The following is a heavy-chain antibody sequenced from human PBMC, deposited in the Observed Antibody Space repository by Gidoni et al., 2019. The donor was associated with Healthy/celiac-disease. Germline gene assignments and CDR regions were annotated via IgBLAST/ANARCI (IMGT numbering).Heavy chain of an antibody. V-gene: IGHV4-61*02. CDR2: IYTSGST. CDR3: ARENGFGEFGIDY. Sequence: QVQLQESGPGLVKPSQTLSLTCTVSGGSISSGSYYWSWIRQPAGKGLEWIGRIYTSGSTNYNPSLKSRVTISVDTSKNQFSLKLSSVTAADTAVYYCARENGFGEFGIDYWGQGTLVTVSS. CDR1: GGSISSGSYY. J-gene: IGHJ4*02. D-gene: IGHD3-10*01.